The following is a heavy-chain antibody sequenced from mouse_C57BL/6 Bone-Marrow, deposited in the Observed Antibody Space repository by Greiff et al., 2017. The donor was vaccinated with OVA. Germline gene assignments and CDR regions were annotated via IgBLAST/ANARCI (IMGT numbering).Heavy chain of an antibody. CDR1: GFTFSDYG. CDR3: ASLTTVTRYAMDY. D-gene: IGHD1-1*01. Sequence: EVHLVESGGGLVKPGGSLKLSCAASGFTFSDYGMHWVRQAPEKGLEWVAYISSCSSTIYYADTVKGRFTISRDNAKNTLVLQMTSLRSEDTAMYYCASLTTVTRYAMDYWGQGTSVTVSS. J-gene: IGHJ4*01. CDR2: ISSCSSTI. V-gene: IGHV5-17*01.